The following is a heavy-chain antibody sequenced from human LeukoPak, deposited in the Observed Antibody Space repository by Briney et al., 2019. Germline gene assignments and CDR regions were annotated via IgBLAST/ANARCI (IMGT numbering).Heavy chain of an antibody. CDR3: ATTLLLWFGELSPDV. J-gene: IGHJ6*04. D-gene: IGHD3-10*01. Sequence: GGSLRLSCAASGFTFSSYWMSWVRQAPGKGLEWVANIKQDGSEKYYVDSVKGRFTISRDNAKNSLYLQMNSLRAEDTAVYYCATTLLLWFGELSPDVWGKGTTVTISS. V-gene: IGHV3-7*01. CDR1: GFTFSSYW. CDR2: IKQDGSEK.